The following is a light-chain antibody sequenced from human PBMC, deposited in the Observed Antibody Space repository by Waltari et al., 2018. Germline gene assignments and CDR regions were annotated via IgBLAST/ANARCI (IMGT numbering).Light chain of an antibody. J-gene: IGLJ3*02. CDR3: QTGGHGTWV. CDR1: SGHSSNV. CDR2: VNSDGSH. V-gene: IGLV4-69*01. Sequence: QLVLTQSPSASAFLGASVKLTCTLSSGHSSNVIAWLQQQPEKGPRYLMKVNSDGSHSKGDEIPDRFSGSTSGAERYLTISSVQPEDEADYYCQTGGHGTWVFGGGTKLTVL.